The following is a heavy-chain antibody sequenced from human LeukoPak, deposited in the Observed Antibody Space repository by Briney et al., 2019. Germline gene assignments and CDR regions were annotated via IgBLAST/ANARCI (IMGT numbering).Heavy chain of an antibody. CDR1: GFVFSNYG. Sequence: GGSLRLSRQTSGFVFSNYGMHWVRQAPGKGLEWVAFVRYDGSNEYYADSVKGRFTISRDNSRNTVYLRMNSLRAEDTGVYSCAKDSNSGFVSVGPHYWGLGTLVTVSS. CDR3: AKDSNSGFVSVGPHY. CDR2: VRYDGSNE. V-gene: IGHV3-30*02. D-gene: IGHD3-22*01. J-gene: IGHJ4*02.